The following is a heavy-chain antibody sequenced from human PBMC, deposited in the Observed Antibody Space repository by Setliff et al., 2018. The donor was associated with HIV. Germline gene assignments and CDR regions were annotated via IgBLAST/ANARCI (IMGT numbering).Heavy chain of an antibody. J-gene: IGHJ5*02. CDR1: GYSFTNYW. D-gene: IGHD1-1*01. Sequence: GESLKISCKGSGYSFTNYWIGWVRQMPGKGLEWMGMIYPGDSDTRHSPSFQGQVTISADKSISTAYLQWSSLKASDTAMYYCARHGLAGTPWDNWFDPWGQGTLVTVSS. V-gene: IGHV5-51*01. CDR3: ARHGLAGTPWDNWFDP. CDR2: IYPGDSDT.